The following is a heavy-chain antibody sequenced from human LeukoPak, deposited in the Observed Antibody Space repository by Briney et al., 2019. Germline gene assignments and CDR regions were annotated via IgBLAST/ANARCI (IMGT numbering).Heavy chain of an antibody. Sequence: APVKVSCKASGFTFTSSTIQWVRQARGQRLEWIGWIVVGSGNTNYAQKFQERVIITRDMSTTTVYMELSSLRSEDTAVYYCAGTPWFGELTLDYWGQGTLVTVSS. V-gene: IGHV1-58*02. CDR3: AGTPWFGELTLDY. J-gene: IGHJ4*02. D-gene: IGHD3-10*01. CDR2: IVVGSGNT. CDR1: GFTFTSST.